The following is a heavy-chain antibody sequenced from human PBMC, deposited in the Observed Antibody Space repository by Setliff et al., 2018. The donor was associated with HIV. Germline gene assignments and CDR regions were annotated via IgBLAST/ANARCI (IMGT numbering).Heavy chain of an antibody. CDR2: INHGGST. Sequence: SETLSLTCVVYGGSYSGYYYSWIRQPPGKGLEWIGEINHGGSTNYHASLKSRVTISLETSKNQFSLKLSSVTAADTAVYYCATSVSAKENWLDPWGLGTLVTVSS. V-gene: IGHV4-34*01. D-gene: IGHD6-19*01. CDR1: GGSYSGYY. CDR3: ATSVSAKENWLDP. J-gene: IGHJ5*02.